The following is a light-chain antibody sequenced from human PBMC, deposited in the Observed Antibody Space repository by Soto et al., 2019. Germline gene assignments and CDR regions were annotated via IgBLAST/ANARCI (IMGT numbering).Light chain of an antibody. CDR3: QLLNSYPRT. J-gene: IGKJ1*01. CDR1: QGINSY. V-gene: IGKV1-9*01. Sequence: DIPLTQSPSVLSASVGDRVTITCRASQGINSYLAWYQQKPGKVPKLLIYAASTLHSGVPSRFSGSGSGTEFTLTISSLQPEDFATYYCQLLNSYPRTFGQGTKVEI. CDR2: AAS.